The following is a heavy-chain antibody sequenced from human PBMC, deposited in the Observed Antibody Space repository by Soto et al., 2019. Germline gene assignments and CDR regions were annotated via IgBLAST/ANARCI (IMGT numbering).Heavy chain of an antibody. CDR2: IYYSGST. D-gene: IGHD2-15*01. V-gene: IGHV4-59*01. CDR1: GGSLSSYY. J-gene: IGHJ5*02. CDR3: ARAYCSGGSCYSARGFDP. Sequence: SDTLSLTCTVSGGSLSSYYWSWIRQPPGKGLEWIGYIYYSGSTNYNPSLKSRVTISVDTSKNQFSLKLSSVTAADTAVYYCARAYCSGGSCYSARGFDPWGQGTLVTVSS.